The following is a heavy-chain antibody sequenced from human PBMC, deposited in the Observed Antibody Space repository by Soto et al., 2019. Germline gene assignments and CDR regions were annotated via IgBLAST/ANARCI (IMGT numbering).Heavy chain of an antibody. CDR2: IYYSGST. CDR1: GGSISSGGYY. J-gene: IGHJ4*02. CDR3: ARDLMRGSQGFDY. Sequence: PSETLSLTCTVSGGSISSGGYYWSWIRQHPGKGLEWIGYIYYSGSTYYNPSLKSRVTISVDTFKNQFSLKLSSVTAADTAVYYCARDLMRGSQGFDYWGQGTLVTVSS. V-gene: IGHV4-31*03. D-gene: IGHD1-26*01.